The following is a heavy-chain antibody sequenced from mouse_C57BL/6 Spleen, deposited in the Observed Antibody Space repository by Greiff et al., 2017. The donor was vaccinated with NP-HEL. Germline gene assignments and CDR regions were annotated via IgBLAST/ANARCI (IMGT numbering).Heavy chain of an antibody. Sequence: QVQLQQPGAELVRPGSSVKLSCKASGYTFTSYWMHWVKQRPIQGLEWIGNIDPSDSETHYNQKFKDKATLTVDKSSSTAYMQLSSLTSEDSAVYYCARRHYGSSLYYFDYWGQGTTLTVSS. CDR2: IDPSDSET. V-gene: IGHV1-52*01. J-gene: IGHJ2*01. CDR1: GYTFTSYW. D-gene: IGHD1-1*01. CDR3: ARRHYGSSLYYFDY.